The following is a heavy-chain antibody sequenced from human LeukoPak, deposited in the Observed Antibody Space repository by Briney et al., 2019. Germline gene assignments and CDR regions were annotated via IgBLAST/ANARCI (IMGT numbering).Heavy chain of an antibody. J-gene: IGHJ3*02. CDR1: GFTFSIYG. CDR2: IWYDGSNK. D-gene: IGHD3-10*01. V-gene: IGHV3-33*01. CDR3: ARRFGDDAFDI. Sequence: GGSLRLSCAASGFTFSIYGMHWVRQAPGKGLEWVAVIWYDGSNKYYTDSVKGRFTISRDNSKNTLNLQMNSLRAEDTAVYYCARRFGDDAFDIWGQGTVVTVSS.